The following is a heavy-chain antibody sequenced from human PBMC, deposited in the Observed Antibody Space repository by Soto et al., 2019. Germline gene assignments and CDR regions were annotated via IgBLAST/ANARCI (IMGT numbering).Heavy chain of an antibody. CDR1: GFTFSSYA. CDR2: ISDGGGST. J-gene: IGHJ6*02. CDR3: AKPFGAPYYYYGIDV. V-gene: IGHV3-23*01. D-gene: IGHD3-16*01. Sequence: EVQLLESGGGLVQPGGSLRLSCAASGFTFSSYAMSWVRQAPGKGLEWVSTISDGGGSTYYADSVRGRFTISRDNSKNTPDLQMNSLSAEDTAVYYFAKPFGAPYYYYGIDVWGQGTTVTVSS.